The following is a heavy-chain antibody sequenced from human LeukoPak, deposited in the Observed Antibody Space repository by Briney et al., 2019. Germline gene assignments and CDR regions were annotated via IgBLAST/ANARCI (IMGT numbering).Heavy chain of an antibody. Sequence: GGSLRLSCAASGFTFSTYVMNWFRQAPGKGLEWVSTISVGAEYIFYADSVKGRFTISRDDSNNALYLRMHSLRAEDTALYYCAKVGYYDSWSGTSDYYYGMDVWGQGTTVTVSS. CDR3: AKVGYYDSWSGTSDYYYGMDV. J-gene: IGHJ6*02. CDR1: GFTFSTYV. V-gene: IGHV3-23*01. D-gene: IGHD3-3*01. CDR2: ISVGAEYI.